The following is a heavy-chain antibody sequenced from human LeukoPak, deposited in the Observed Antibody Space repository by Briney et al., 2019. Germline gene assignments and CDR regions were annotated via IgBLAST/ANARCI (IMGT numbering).Heavy chain of an antibody. D-gene: IGHD6-13*01. V-gene: IGHV3-30*18. CDR1: GVTLSSYG. J-gene: IGHJ4*02. CDR2: TSYDGSNE. Sequence: GRSLRLSCTASGVTLSSYGMHWVRQAPGKGLEWVAVTSYDGSNEYYADSMKGRFTVSRDNSKNTLYLQMNGLRTEDTDVYYCAKDCSRWAFDSWGQGTLVTVSS. CDR3: AKDCSRWAFDS.